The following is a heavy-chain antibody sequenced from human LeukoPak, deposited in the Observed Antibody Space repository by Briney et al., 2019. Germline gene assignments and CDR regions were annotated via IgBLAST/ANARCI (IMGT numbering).Heavy chain of an antibody. V-gene: IGHV4-30-4*01. CDR1: GYSISSGYY. J-gene: IGHJ6*04. CDR3: AREHSGYDYTYGMDV. D-gene: IGHD5-12*01. CDR2: IYYSGST. Sequence: PSETLSLTCAVSGYSISSGYYWSWIRQPPGKGLEWIGYIYYSGSTYYNPSLKSRVTISVDTSKNQFSLKLSSVTAADTAVYYCAREHSGYDYTYGMDVWGKGTTVTVSS.